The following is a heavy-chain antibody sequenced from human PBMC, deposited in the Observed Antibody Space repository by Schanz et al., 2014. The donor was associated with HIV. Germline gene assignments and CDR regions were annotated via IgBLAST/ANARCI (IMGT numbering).Heavy chain of an antibody. Sequence: QVHLVESGGGVVQPGKSLRLSCAASGFTFRNYGIHWVRQAPGKGLSWVAVIWFDGTQKIYADSVKGRFTISRDDSANTVHLQMSSVRAEDTAVYFCARDVAGCSGTSCYSDAFDIWGQGTLVTVSS. J-gene: IGHJ3*02. D-gene: IGHD2-2*01. CDR2: IWFDGTQK. V-gene: IGHV3-33*01. CDR1: GFTFRNYG. CDR3: ARDVAGCSGTSCYSDAFDI.